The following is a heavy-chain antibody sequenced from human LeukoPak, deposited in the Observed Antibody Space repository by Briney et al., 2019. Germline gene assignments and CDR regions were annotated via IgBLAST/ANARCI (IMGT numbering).Heavy chain of an antibody. V-gene: IGHV3-21*05. CDR1: GFTFSSYA. CDR2: ISTRTYI. CDR3: ARGSKVGATVDY. J-gene: IGHJ4*02. Sequence: GGSLRLSCAASGFTFSSYAMNWVRQAPGKGLEWISHISTRTYIAYADSVKGRFTISRDNARSSLYLQMQSLRADDTAVYYCARGSKVGATVDYWGQGTLVTVSS. D-gene: IGHD1-26*01.